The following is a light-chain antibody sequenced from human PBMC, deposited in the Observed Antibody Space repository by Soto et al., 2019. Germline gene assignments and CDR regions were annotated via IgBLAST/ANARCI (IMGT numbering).Light chain of an antibody. CDR1: QSVDSNY. V-gene: IGKV3-20*01. CDR3: QQYDNSLYT. J-gene: IGKJ2*01. CDR2: AAS. Sequence: EIVLTQSPATLSLSPGERATLSCRASQSVDSNYLAWYQQKPGQAPRLLIYAASSRATGIPDRFSGSGSGTDFTLTISSLEPEEFAVYYCQQYDNSLYTFGQGTKLEIK.